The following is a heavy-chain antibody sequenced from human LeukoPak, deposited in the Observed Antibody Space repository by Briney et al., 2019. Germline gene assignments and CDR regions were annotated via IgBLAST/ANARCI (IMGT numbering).Heavy chain of an antibody. Sequence: KPGGSLRLSCAASGFTFSSYSMNWVRQAPGKGLEWVSSISSSSSYIYYADSVKGRFTISRDNAKNSLYLQMNSLRAEDTAVYYCARDLTRITIFGVVSGYMDVWAKGPRSPSP. J-gene: IGHJ6*03. V-gene: IGHV3-21*01. CDR1: GFTFSSYS. CDR2: ISSSSSYI. D-gene: IGHD3-3*01. CDR3: ARDLTRITIFGVVSGYMDV.